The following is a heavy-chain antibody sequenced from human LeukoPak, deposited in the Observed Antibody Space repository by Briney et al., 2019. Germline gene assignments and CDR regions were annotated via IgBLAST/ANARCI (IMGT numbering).Heavy chain of an antibody. J-gene: IGHJ4*02. V-gene: IGHV3-20*01. CDR1: GFTFDDYG. Sequence: GGSLRLSCAASGFTFDDYGMSWVRHAPGKGLEWVSGINWNGGSTGYADSVKGRFTISRDNAKNSLYLQMNSLRAEDTALYHCARSSYDSSGYYLYYFDYWGQGTLVTVSS. CDR3: ARSSYDSSGYYLYYFDY. CDR2: INWNGGST. D-gene: IGHD3-22*01.